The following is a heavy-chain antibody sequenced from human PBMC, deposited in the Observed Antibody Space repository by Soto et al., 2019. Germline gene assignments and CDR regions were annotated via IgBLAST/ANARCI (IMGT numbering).Heavy chain of an antibody. Sequence: SEPLSLTCTVSGGSITTSWYYWSWIRQHPGKGLEGIGCSAHSGITEYTPSLKSRLTLSIDTSQSQFSLEMNSVTAEGTVVYCCARVSQGFYYGWFDPWGQGTPVTVSS. CDR2: SAHSGIT. CDR1: GGSITTSWYY. D-gene: IGHD1-26*01. V-gene: IGHV4-31*03. J-gene: IGHJ5*02. CDR3: ARVSQGFYYGWFDP.